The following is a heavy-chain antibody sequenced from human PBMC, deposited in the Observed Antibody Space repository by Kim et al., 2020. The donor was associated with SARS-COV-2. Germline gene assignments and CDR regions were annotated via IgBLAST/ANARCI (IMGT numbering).Heavy chain of an antibody. J-gene: IGHJ4*02. CDR1: GFTFSSYG. V-gene: IGHV3-33*05. D-gene: IGHD3-10*01. Sequence: GGSLRLSCAASGFTFSSYGMHWVRQAPGKGLEWVAVISYDGSNKYYADSVKGRFTISRDNSKNTLYLQMNSLRAEDTAVYYCARDRLLWFGEQNPDCFEYWGQGTLVTVSS. CDR3: ARDRLLWFGEQNPDCFEY. CDR2: ISYDGSNK.